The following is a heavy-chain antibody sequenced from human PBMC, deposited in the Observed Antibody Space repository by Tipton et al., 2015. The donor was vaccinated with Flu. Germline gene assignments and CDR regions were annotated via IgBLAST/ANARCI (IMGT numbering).Heavy chain of an antibody. D-gene: IGHD3-22*01. CDR2: IYTSGTT. V-gene: IGHV4-61*02. CDR3: ARDNRYDSSGLNWFDP. Sequence: LSLTCTVSGASISSGSYYWTWIRQPAGKGLEWIGRIYTSGTTNYNPSLKSRVTISVDTSKNQFSLKLSSVTAADTAVYYCARDNRYDSSGLNWFDPWGQGTLVTVSS. CDR1: GASISSGSYY. J-gene: IGHJ5*02.